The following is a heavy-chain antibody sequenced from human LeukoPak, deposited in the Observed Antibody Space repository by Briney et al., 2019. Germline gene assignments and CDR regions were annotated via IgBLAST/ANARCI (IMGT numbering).Heavy chain of an antibody. J-gene: IGHJ4*02. CDR3: ARDYLVGAPLDS. Sequence: SETLSLTCSVSGVSITNYYWAWIRQPAGKGLEWVGRIYISGSTNYNPSLKSRVSISIDKTNNQFSLKLRSVTAADTAVYYCARDYLVGAPLDSWGQGTLVTVSS. D-gene: IGHD1-26*01. CDR1: GVSITNYY. CDR2: IYISGST. V-gene: IGHV4-4*07.